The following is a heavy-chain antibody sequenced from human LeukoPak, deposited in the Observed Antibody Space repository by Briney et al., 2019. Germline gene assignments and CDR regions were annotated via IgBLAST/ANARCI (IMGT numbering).Heavy chain of an antibody. D-gene: IGHD1-26*01. CDR3: ARAVGATLGDGY. CDR1: GYTFTGYY. V-gene: IGHV1-2*02. Sequence: ASVKVSCKASGYTFTGYYIHWVRQAPGQGLEWMGWINPNSGGTNYAQKFQGRVTMTRDTSISTAYMELSRLRSDDTAVYYCARAVGATLGDGYWGQGTLVTVSS. CDR2: INPNSGGT. J-gene: IGHJ4*02.